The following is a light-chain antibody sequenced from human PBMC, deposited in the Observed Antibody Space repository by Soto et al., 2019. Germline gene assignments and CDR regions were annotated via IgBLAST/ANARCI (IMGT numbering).Light chain of an antibody. CDR1: SSDVGGYNY. J-gene: IGLJ1*01. Sequence: QSVLTQPASVSGAAGQAITISRTGTSSDVGGYNYVSWYRQHPGRAPKLMIYDVSNRPSGVSNRFSGSKSGNTASLTISGLQAEDEADYYCSSYTRSSTYVFGTGTKVTVL. CDR2: DVS. V-gene: IGLV2-14*01. CDR3: SSYTRSSTYV.